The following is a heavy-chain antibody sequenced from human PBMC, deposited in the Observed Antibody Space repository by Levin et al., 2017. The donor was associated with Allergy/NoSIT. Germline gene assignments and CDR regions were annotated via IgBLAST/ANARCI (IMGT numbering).Heavy chain of an antibody. Sequence: SGPTLVKPTQTLTLTCTFSGFSLSTSGVGVGWIRQPPGKALEWLALIYWDDDKRYSPSLKSRLTITKDTSKNQVVLTMTNMDPVDTATYYCAHRLIDDFWSHNNWFDPWGQGTLVTVSS. CDR1: GFSLSTSGVG. J-gene: IGHJ5*02. CDR3: AHRLIDDFWSHNNWFDP. CDR2: IYWDDDK. D-gene: IGHD3-3*01. V-gene: IGHV2-5*02.